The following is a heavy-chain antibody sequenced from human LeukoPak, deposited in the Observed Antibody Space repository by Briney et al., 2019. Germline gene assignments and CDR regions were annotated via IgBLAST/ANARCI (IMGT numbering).Heavy chain of an antibody. V-gene: IGHV3-48*03. CDR2: ISSSGSTI. CDR3: ARDRKPVLLWFGELSANWFDP. J-gene: IGHJ5*02. Sequence: GGSLRLSCAASGFTFSSYEMNWVRQAPGKGLEWVSYISSSGSTIYYADSVKGRFTISRDNSKNTLYLQMNSLRAEDTAVYYCARDRKPVLLWFGELSANWFDPWGQGTLVTVSS. CDR1: GFTFSSYE. D-gene: IGHD3-10*01.